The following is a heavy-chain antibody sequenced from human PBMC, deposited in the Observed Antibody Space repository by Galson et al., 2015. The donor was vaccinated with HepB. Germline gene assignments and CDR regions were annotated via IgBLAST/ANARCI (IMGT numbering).Heavy chain of an antibody. Sequence: SLRLSCAASGFTFSSYAMSWVRQAPGKGLEWVSAISGGGGSTYYADSVKGRFTISRDNSKNTLYLQMNSLRAEDTAVYYCAKDRGGGDVHDAFDIWGQGTMVTVSS. CDR3: AKDRGGGDVHDAFDI. CDR2: ISGGGGST. V-gene: IGHV3-23*01. J-gene: IGHJ3*02. CDR1: GFTFSSYA. D-gene: IGHD2-21*01.